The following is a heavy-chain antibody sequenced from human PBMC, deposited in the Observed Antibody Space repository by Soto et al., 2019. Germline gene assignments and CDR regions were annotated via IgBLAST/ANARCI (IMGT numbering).Heavy chain of an antibody. CDR3: VIYASSGSRGWRDF. J-gene: IGHJ4*02. CDR1: GYTLTELS. CDR2: FDPEDGET. V-gene: IGHV1-24*01. D-gene: IGHD6-19*01. Sequence: SVKGSCKVSGYTLTELSMHWVRQAPGKGLEWMGGFDPEDGETIYAQKFQGRVTLTADTATDTAYMELRSLRSDDTAVYYCVIYASSGSRGWRDFWGQATLVTLSS.